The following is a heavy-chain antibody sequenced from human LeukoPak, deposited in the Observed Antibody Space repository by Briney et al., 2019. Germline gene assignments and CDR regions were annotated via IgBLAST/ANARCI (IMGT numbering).Heavy chain of an antibody. CDR2: ISYTGGET. CDR3: ARQPGGTAAFDI. Sequence: SETLSLTCTVSGGSINSYYWSWLRQPPVKGLEWIGYISYTGGETNYNPSLKSRLTISVDTSKNQFSLMLTSVTAADTAVYYCARQPGGTAAFDIWAQGTMVTVSS. V-gene: IGHV4-59*08. CDR1: GGSINSYY. D-gene: IGHD1-14*01. J-gene: IGHJ3*02.